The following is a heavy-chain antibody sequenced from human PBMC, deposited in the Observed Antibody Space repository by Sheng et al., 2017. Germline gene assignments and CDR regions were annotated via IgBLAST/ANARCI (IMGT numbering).Heavy chain of an antibody. CDR2: MYYSGST. CDR1: GGSISNYH. Sequence: QVHLQQWGAGLVKPSETLSLTCTVSGGSISNYHWSWIRQSPGKGLEWIAYMYYSGSTHYNPSLKSRVTISVDTSKSQFSLKLSSMTAADTAVYYCARGAAHFDYWGQGTLVHRLL. CDR3: ARGAAHFDY. J-gene: IGHJ4*02. D-gene: IGHD2-15*01. V-gene: IGHV4-59*08.